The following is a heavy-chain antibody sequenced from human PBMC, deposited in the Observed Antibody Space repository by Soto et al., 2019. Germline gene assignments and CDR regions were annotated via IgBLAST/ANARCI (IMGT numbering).Heavy chain of an antibody. CDR2: IKEDGSEK. D-gene: IGHD6-13*01. V-gene: IGHV3-7*03. J-gene: IGHJ6*02. Sequence: PGGSLRLSCAASGFTFSSDWMTWVRRAPGKGLEWVANIKEDGSEKYYVDSVKGRFTISRDNAEKSLYLQMNSLRAEDSAVYYCARGIQQLASWGQVTTVTVSS. CDR3: ARGIQQLAS. CDR1: GFTFSSDW.